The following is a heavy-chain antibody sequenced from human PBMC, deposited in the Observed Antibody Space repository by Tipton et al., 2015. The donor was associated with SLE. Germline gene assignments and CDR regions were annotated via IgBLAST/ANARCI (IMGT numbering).Heavy chain of an antibody. CDR1: GFSFTTYW. D-gene: IGHD2-21*02. Sequence: GSLRLSCAASGFSFTTYWMTWVRQATGKGLEWVAYIQHGAATKYYADSVKGRFTISRDKSKDTLYLQMNSLRDDDTALYYCAKGCGDDCFYSDSWGRGTLVTVSS. CDR3: AKGCGDDCFYSDS. J-gene: IGHJ4*02. V-gene: IGHV3-30*02. CDR2: IQHGAATK.